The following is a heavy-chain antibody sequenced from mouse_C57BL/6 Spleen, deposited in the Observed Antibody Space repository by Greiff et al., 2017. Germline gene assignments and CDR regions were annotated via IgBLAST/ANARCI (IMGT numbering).Heavy chain of an antibody. J-gene: IGHJ4*01. CDR3: ARGGSSYRGYAMDY. V-gene: IGHV2-2*01. D-gene: IGHD1-1*01. Sequence: QVQLQQSGPGLVQPSQSLSITCTVSGFSLTSYGVHWVRQSPGKGLEWLGVIWSGGSTDNNAAFISRLSISKDNSKSQVFFKMNSLQADDTAIYYCARGGSSYRGYAMDYWGQGTSVTVSS. CDR1: GFSLTSYG. CDR2: IWSGGST.